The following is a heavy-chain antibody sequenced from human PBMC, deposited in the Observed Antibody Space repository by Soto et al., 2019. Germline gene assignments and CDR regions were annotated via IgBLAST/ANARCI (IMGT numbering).Heavy chain of an antibody. CDR3: AKETGYSYGFQPNALDV. CDR1: GFTFSRYA. CDR2: ISSRGDRT. V-gene: IGHV3-23*01. Sequence: GGSLRLSCAESGFTFSRYAMSWVRQAPGKGLEWVSIISSRGDRTSYAESVKGRFTISRDDSKNTLFLHMNSLGAEDTAVYYCAKETGYSYGFQPNALDVWGKGTTVTVSS. J-gene: IGHJ6*04. D-gene: IGHD5-18*01.